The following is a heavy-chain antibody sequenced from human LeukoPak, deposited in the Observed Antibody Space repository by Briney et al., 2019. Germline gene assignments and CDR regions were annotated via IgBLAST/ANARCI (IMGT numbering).Heavy chain of an antibody. D-gene: IGHD6-25*01. V-gene: IGHV3-74*01. CDR3: ATVVGGYYPPVDGLDI. CDR1: GFTFSSCW. Sequence: GGSLRLSCAASGFTFSSCWMHWVRQAPGQGLLWVSRINRDGSDSSYADSVKGRFTISRVNAKNTLYLQMNSLRAEDTAVYYCATVVGGYYPPVDGLDIWGQGTMVTVSS. CDR2: INRDGSDS. J-gene: IGHJ3*02.